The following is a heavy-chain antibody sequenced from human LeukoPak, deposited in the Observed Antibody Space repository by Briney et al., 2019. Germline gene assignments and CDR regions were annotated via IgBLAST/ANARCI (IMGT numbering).Heavy chain of an antibody. J-gene: IGHJ6*02. CDR2: IIPIFGTA. CDR3: GRRPKAGGPHHDMDV. D-gene: IGHD2-15*01. V-gene: IGHV1-69*05. CDR1: GGTFSSYA. Sequence: ASVKVSCKASGGTFSSYAISWVRQAPGQGLEWMGGIIPIFGTANYAQKFQGRATMTTDTSTSTAYMELRSLSSDDTAVYYCGRRPKAGGPHHDMDVWGRGTTVTVSS.